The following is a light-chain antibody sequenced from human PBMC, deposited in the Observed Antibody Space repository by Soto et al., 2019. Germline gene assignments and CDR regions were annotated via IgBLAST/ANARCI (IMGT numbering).Light chain of an antibody. Sequence: EIVMTQSPAPLSLSPGERATLSCRASQGVSRHLAWYQQKPGQAPRLLLYAASTRAAGVPARFSGSGSGTDFPLTSSSQQAEDFIVYYCQQYHQWPLTFGEGTKVEI. CDR1: QGVSRH. J-gene: IGKJ4*01. CDR2: AAS. CDR3: QQYHQWPLT. V-gene: IGKV3D-15*01.